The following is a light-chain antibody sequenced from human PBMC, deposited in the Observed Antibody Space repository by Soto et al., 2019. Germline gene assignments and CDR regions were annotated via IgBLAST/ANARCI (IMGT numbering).Light chain of an antibody. CDR3: QKYESTPLT. Sequence: EIVLTQSPDTLSLSPGERATLSCRPSQSVSSTYLAWYQQKPGQAPRLLIYRASTRATAIPDRFSGSGSVTAFTLTISRREPEGFTVYFCQKYESTPLTFGGGTKVEIK. V-gene: IGKV3-20*01. CDR1: QSVSSTY. CDR2: RAS. J-gene: IGKJ4*01.